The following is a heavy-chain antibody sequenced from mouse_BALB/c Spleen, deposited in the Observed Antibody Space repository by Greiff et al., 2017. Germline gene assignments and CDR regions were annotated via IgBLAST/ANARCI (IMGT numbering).Heavy chain of an antibody. CDR3: ARKGLLRLRNCAMDY. CDR2: IWSGGST. V-gene: IGHV2-4-1*01. Sequence: VQLVESGPGLVQPSQSLSITCTVSGFSLTSYGVHWVRQSPGKGLEWLGVIWSGGSTDYNAAFISRLSISKDNSKSQVFFKMNSLQADDTAIYYCARKGLLRLRNCAMDYWGQGTSVTVSS. D-gene: IGHD1-2*01. CDR1: GFSLTSYG. J-gene: IGHJ4*01.